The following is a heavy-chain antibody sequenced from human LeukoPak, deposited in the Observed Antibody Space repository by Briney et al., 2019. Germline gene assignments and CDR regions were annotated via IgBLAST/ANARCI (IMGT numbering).Heavy chain of an antibody. CDR2: ISSSSSYI. Sequence: AGGSLRLSXAASGFTFSSYSMNWVRQAPGKGMEWLSSISSSSSYIYYADSVKGRFTISRDNAKNSLYLQMNSLRAEDTAVYYCARDRFTTGTTDYWGQGTLVTVSS. V-gene: IGHV3-21*01. CDR1: GFTFSSYS. CDR3: ARDRFTTGTTDY. D-gene: IGHD1-1*01. J-gene: IGHJ4*02.